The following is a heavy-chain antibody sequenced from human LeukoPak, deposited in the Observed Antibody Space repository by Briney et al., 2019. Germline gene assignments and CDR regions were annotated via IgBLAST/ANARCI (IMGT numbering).Heavy chain of an antibody. CDR1: GYTLTELS. Sequence: ASVKVSCKVSGYTLTELSMHWVRQAPGKGLEWMGGFDPEDGETIYAQKSQGRVTMTEDTSTDTAYMELSSLRSEDTAVYYCATGWNDGYYYYGMHVWGKGTTVTVSS. J-gene: IGHJ6*04. D-gene: IGHD1-1*01. CDR3: ATGWNDGYYYYGMHV. V-gene: IGHV1-24*01. CDR2: FDPEDGET.